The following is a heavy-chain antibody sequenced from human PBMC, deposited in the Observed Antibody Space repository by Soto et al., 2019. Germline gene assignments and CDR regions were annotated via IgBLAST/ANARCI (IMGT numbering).Heavy chain of an antibody. D-gene: IGHD6-6*01. CDR3: ALGEYSSSSWYYYYGMDV. CDR1: GGSSSGYY. CDR2: INHSGST. J-gene: IGHJ6*02. V-gene: IGHV4-34*01. Sequence: SETLSLTCAVYGGSSSGYYWSWIRQPPGKWLEWIGEINHSGSTNYNPSLKSRVTISVDTSKNQFSLKLSSVTAADTAVYYCALGEYSSSSWYYYYGMDVWGQGXTVTSP.